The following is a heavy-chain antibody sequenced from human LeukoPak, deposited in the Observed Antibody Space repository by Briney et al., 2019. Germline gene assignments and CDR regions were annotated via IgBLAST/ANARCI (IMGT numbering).Heavy chain of an antibody. D-gene: IGHD6-19*01. Sequence: SETLSLTCAVYGGSFSGYYWSWIRQPPGKGLEWIGEINHSGSTNYNPSLKSRVTISVDTSKNQFSLKLSSVTAADTAVYYCARAREWLVRVHQPNWFDPWGQGTLVTVSS. J-gene: IGHJ5*02. CDR3: ARAREWLVRVHQPNWFDP. V-gene: IGHV4-34*01. CDR1: GGSFSGYY. CDR2: INHSGST.